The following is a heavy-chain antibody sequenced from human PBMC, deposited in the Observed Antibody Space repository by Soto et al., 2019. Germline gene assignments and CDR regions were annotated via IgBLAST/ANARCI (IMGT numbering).Heavy chain of an antibody. Sequence: SETLSLTCTVSGGSISSGDYYWSWIRQPPGKGLEWIGYIYYSGSTYYNPSLKSRVTISVDTSKNQFSLKLSSVTAADTAVYYCARSYFRGCSGLYNLFYPCGQGTLVIVSS. CDR1: GGSISSGDYY. CDR3: ARSYFRGCSGLYNLFYP. J-gene: IGHJ5*02. CDR2: IYYSGST. V-gene: IGHV4-30-4*01. D-gene: IGHD6-25*01.